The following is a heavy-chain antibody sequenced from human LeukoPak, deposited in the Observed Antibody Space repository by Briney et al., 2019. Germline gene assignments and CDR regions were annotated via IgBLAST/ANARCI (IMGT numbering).Heavy chain of an antibody. J-gene: IGHJ5*02. Sequence: SETLSLTCAVYGGSFSGYYWSCIRQPPGKGLEWIGEINHSGCTNYNPSLKSRVTISVDTSKNQFSLKLSSVTAADTAVYYCARHTRLRYFDWLSKYNWFDPWGQGTLVTVSS. CDR3: ARHTRLRYFDWLSKYNWFDP. CDR1: GGSFSGYY. CDR2: INHSGCT. V-gene: IGHV4-34*01. D-gene: IGHD3-9*01.